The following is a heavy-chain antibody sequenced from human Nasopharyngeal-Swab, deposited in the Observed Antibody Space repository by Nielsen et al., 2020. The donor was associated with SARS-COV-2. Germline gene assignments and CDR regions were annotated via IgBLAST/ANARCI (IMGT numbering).Heavy chain of an antibody. CDR2: IKRKTDGRTT. CDR1: GFTFSNAW. Sequence: GESLKISCAASGFTFSNAWMSWVRQAPGKGLEWVGRIKRKTDGRTTEYAAPVKGRFTISRDDSKNSLYLQMNSLKSEDTAVYYCTSWEGPHWGQGTLVTVSS. V-gene: IGHV3-15*01. D-gene: IGHD1-26*01. J-gene: IGHJ4*02. CDR3: TSWEGPH.